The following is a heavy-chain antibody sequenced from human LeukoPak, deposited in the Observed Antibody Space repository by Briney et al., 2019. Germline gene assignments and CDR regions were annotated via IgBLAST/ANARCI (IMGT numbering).Heavy chain of an antibody. D-gene: IGHD3-10*01. CDR3: AREGTDQYYYYYMDV. CDR2: IYYSGSN. J-gene: IGHJ6*03. Sequence: TSETLSFTCTVSGGSIRSYYWSWIRQPPGQGLEGMGYIYYSGSNNYNPSLKSRVTISVDTSKNQCSLKLSSVTAADTAVYYCAREGTDQYYYYYMDVWGKGTTVTVSS. CDR1: GGSIRSYY. V-gene: IGHV4-59*01.